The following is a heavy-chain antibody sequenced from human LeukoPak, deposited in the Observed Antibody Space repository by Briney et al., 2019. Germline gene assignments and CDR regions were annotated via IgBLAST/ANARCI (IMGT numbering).Heavy chain of an antibody. Sequence: GGTLRLSCATSGFTFSNYGMAWVRQAPGKGLEWVSYISSSGSTIYYADSVKGRFTISRDNAKNSLYLQMNSLRAEDTAVYYCAELGITMIGGVWGKGTTVTISS. D-gene: IGHD3-10*02. CDR3: AELGITMIGGV. CDR2: ISSSGSTI. J-gene: IGHJ6*04. CDR1: GFTFSNYG. V-gene: IGHV3-48*04.